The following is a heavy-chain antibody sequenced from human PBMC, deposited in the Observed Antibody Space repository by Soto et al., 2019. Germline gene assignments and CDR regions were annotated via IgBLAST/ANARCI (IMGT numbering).Heavy chain of an antibody. J-gene: IGHJ4*02. CDR3: ARDFAYFDS. V-gene: IGHV4-61*01. CDR1: GGSFKSGSYS. D-gene: IGHD3-3*01. Sequence: QVQLQESGPGLVKPSETLSLTCTVSGGSFKSGSYSWSWIRQPPGKALEWIGYVYHTGRTSYNPSLKILVSISMDTSKNQFSLNLDSVTAADTSVYFCARDFAYFDSWGQGTLVTVSS. CDR2: VYHTGRT.